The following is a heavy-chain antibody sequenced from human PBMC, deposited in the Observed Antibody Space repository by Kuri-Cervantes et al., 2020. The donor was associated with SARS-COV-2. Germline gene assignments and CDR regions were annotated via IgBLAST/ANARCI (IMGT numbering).Heavy chain of an antibody. CDR3: ARHNIGTSVRTAFDI. D-gene: IGHD2/OR15-2a*01. J-gene: IGHJ3*02. CDR1: GGSISSSIYY. Sequence: SETLSLTCTVSGGSISSSIYYWGWLRQSPEMGLEYIGSIYSSGSTYCNPSLQIRVSISIDNSKNQFSLKVGSVTAADTAVYYCARHNIGTSVRTAFDIWGQGTMVTVSS. V-gene: IGHV4-39*01. CDR2: IYSSGST.